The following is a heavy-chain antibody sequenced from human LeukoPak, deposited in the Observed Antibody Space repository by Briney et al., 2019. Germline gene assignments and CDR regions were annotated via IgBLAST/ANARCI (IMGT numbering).Heavy chain of an antibody. CDR2: IHIYRGNT. CDR3: ARDVGITVADSFDP. V-gene: IGHV1-18*01. J-gene: IGHJ5*02. Sequence: ASVKVSCKASGYSSTNYGISWVRQAPGQGLEWMGWIHIYRGNTNYAQKFQGRVTMTTDTSTSTVYMEVRGLRSDDTAMYYCARDVGITVADSFDPWGQGTLVTVSS. D-gene: IGHD6-13*01. CDR1: GYSSTNYG.